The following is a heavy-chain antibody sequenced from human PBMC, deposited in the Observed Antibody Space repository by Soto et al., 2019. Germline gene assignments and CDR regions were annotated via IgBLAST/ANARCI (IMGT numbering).Heavy chain of an antibody. CDR1: GFSLSTSGVG. CDR3: AHSRYYDDAFDI. D-gene: IGHD3-16*01. Sequence: QITLKESGPTLVKPTQTLTLTCTFSGFSLSTSGVGVGWIRHPPGQALEWLALIYWDDDKRYSPSLKSTLTITKDPSKNQVVLTMTNMDPVDTATYYCAHSRYYDDAFDIWGQGTMVTVS. CDR2: IYWDDDK. V-gene: IGHV2-5*02. J-gene: IGHJ3*02.